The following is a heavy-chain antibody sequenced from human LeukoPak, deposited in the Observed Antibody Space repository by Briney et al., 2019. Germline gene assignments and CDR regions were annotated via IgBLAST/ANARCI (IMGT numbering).Heavy chain of an antibody. V-gene: IGHV5-51*01. CDR1: GYRFTSYW. CDR2: IYPGDSDT. Sequence: ESLTISCKGSGYRFTSYWIGWVRQMPGKGLEWIGIIYPGDSDTRYRPSFQGQVTISADKSISTAYLQWSSLKASETAMYYCARGSGSTSFDYWGQGTLVTVSS. D-gene: IGHD3-10*01. J-gene: IGHJ4*02. CDR3: ARGSGSTSFDY.